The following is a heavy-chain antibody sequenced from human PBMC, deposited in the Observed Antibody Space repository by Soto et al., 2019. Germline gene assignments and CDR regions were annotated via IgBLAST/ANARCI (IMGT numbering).Heavy chain of an antibody. CDR1: GGSISSGGYY. D-gene: IGHD1-26*01. V-gene: IGHV4-31*03. Sequence: QVQLQESGPGLVKPSQTLSLTCTVSGGSISSGGYYWSWIRQHPGKGLEWIGYIYYSGSTYYNPPLKSRVTISVDTSKNQFSLKLSSVTAADTAVYYCASFTRRGEYIVGATTGDAFDIWGQGTMVTVSS. CDR3: ASFTRRGEYIVGATTGDAFDI. CDR2: IYYSGST. J-gene: IGHJ3*02.